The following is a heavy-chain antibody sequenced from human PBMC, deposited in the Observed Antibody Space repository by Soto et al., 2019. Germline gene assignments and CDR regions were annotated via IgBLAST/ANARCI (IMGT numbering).Heavy chain of an antibody. CDR1: GYTFTGHY. J-gene: IGHJ4*02. D-gene: IGHD6-19*01. CDR3: ARGTSSGWLVDY. CDR2: IGPDSGAT. V-gene: IGHV1-2*02. Sequence: ASVKVSCKASGYTFTGHYIHWVRQAPEQGPEWMGGIGPDSGATRYAQKFQGRVTMTRDTSISTAYMELSSLSPDDTAVYYCARGTSSGWLVDYWGQGTLVTVSS.